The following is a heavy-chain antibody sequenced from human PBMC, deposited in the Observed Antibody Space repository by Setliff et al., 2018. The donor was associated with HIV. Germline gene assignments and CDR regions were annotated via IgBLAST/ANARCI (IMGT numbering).Heavy chain of an antibody. D-gene: IGHD3-9*01. V-gene: IGHV3-30*04. CDR1: GFTFSGSA. CDR2: LLYDGSDD. J-gene: IGHJ4*02. CDR3: AREDVMTGYSFDY. Sequence: PGGSLRLSCAASGFTFSGSAMHWVRQASGKGLEWVAKLLYDGSDDFYSDSVKGRFTISRDNSNNTLFLQMNSLRPEDTAVYYCAREDVMTGYSFDYWGQGTLVTVSS.